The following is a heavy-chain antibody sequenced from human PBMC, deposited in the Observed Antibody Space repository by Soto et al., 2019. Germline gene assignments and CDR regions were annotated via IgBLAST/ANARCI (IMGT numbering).Heavy chain of an antibody. CDR1: GGTFSSYA. Sequence: QVQLVQSGAEVKKPGSSVKVSCKASGGTFSSYAISWVRQAPGQGLEWMGGIIPIFGTGNYAQKFQGRVTITADESTSTAYMELSSLRSEDTAVYYCARDGIGYGNTYYYYGMDVWGQGTTVTVSS. V-gene: IGHV1-69*01. D-gene: IGHD6-13*01. CDR3: ARDGIGYGNTYYYYGMDV. CDR2: IIPIFGTG. J-gene: IGHJ6*02.